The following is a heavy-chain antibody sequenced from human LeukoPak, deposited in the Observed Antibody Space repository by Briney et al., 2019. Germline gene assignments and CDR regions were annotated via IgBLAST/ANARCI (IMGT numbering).Heavy chain of an antibody. CDR1: GFIFSGSW. CDR3: TTDTWYSAGH. J-gene: IGHJ4*02. Sequence: GGSLRLSCTASGFIFSGSWMAWIRQAPGKGLEWVAIIKKDGREKYYVDSMKGRSTISRDNAKNSLFLQMNSLRAEDTAIYYCTTDTWYSAGHWGQGTLVTVSS. V-gene: IGHV3-7*03. D-gene: IGHD2-15*01. CDR2: IKKDGREK.